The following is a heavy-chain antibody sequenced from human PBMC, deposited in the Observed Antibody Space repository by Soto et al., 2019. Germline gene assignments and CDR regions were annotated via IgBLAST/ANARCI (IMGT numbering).Heavy chain of an antibody. CDR2: INPSGGST. CDR1: GYTFTSYY. J-gene: IGHJ4*02. D-gene: IGHD6-19*01. Sequence: ASVKVSCKASGYTFTSYYMHWVRQAPGQGLEWMGIINPSGGSTSYAQRFQGRVTMTRDTSTSTAYMELSSLRSEDTAVYYCARPIAVAGTMIGQFDYWGQGTLVTVSS. CDR3: ARPIAVAGTMIGQFDY. V-gene: IGHV1-46*01.